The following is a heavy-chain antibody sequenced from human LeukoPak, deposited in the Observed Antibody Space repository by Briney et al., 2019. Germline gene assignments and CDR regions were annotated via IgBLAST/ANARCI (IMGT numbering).Heavy chain of an antibody. J-gene: IGHJ4*02. D-gene: IGHD6-19*01. CDR1: GGSFSGYY. CDR3: ARGTLYSGWSYYFDY. V-gene: IGHV4-34*01. Sequence: SETLSLTCAVYGGSFSGYYWSWTRQPPGKALEGIGRVYYSGTTSYNPSHKSRVTISVDMSKNHFSLTLSSVTAADTATYYCARGTLYSGWSYYFDYCGQGSQVTVSS. CDR2: VYYSGTT.